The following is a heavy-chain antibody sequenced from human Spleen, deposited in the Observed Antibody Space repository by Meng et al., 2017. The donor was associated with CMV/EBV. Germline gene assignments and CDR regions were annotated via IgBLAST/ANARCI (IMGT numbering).Heavy chain of an antibody. V-gene: IGHV3-21*01. J-gene: IGHJ4*02. CDR2: ISSSSSYI. CDR3: ARDPIVGATPGCFDY. Sequence: EVQLVESGGGLVKPGVSLRLSCAASGFTFSSYSMNWVRQAPGKGLAWVSSISSSSSYIYYADSVKGRFTISRDNAKNSLYLQMNSLRAEDTAVYYCARDPIVGATPGCFDYWGQGTLVTVSS. CDR1: GFTFSSYS. D-gene: IGHD1-26*01.